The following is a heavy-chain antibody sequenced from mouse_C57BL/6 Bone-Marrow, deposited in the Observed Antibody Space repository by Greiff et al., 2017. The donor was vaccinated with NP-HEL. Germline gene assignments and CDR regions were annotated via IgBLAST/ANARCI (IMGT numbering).Heavy chain of an antibody. J-gene: IGHJ4*01. D-gene: IGHD1-1*01. CDR2: IRNKANNHAT. Sequence: EVQGVESGGGLVQPGGSMKLSCAASGFTFSDAWMDWVRQSPEKGLEWVAEIRNKANNHATYYAESVKGRFTISRDDSKSSVYLQMNSLRAEDTGIYYCTRGSSSYAMDYWGQGTSVTVSS. CDR1: GFTFSDAW. CDR3: TRGSSSYAMDY. V-gene: IGHV6-6*01.